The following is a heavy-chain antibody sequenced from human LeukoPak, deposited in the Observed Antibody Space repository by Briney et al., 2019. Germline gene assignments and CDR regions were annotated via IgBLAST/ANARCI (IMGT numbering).Heavy chain of an antibody. CDR3: ARGSQLGDY. CDR2: INHSGTT. CDR1: GGSLSGYY. V-gene: IGHV4-34*01. D-gene: IGHD6-13*01. Sequence: SETLSLTCAVYGGSLSGYYWSWIRRPLGKGLEWIGEINHSGTTNYNPSLKSRVTISVDTSKKQFSLKLSSVTAADTAVYYCARGSQLGDYWGHGTLVTVSS. J-gene: IGHJ4*01.